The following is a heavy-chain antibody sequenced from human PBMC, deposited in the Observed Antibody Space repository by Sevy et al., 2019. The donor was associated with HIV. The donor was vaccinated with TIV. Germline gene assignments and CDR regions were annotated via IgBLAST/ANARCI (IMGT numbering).Heavy chain of an antibody. D-gene: IGHD5-12*01. CDR1: GGPISSYY. CDR2: IHYSGST. V-gene: IGHV4-59*01. Sequence: SETLSLTCTVSGGPISSYYWSWIRQPPGKKLDWIGYIHYSGSTKYNPSLNSRVTMSVDTSKNQFSLKLTSVTAADTAVYYCARAPPVRSGDDSLNWFDPWGQGTLVTVSS. J-gene: IGHJ5*02. CDR3: ARAPPVRSGDDSLNWFDP.